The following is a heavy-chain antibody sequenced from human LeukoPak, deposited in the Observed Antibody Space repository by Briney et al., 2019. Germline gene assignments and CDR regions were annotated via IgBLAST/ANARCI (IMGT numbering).Heavy chain of an antibody. V-gene: IGHV3-7*01. J-gene: IGHJ6*02. CDR3: ARAPFYDILTGLYYYYGMDV. CDR2: IKQDGSEM. Sequence: PGGSLRLSCAASGFIFSNYWMTWVRQAPGKGLDWVANIKQDGSEMYYVDSVKGRFTISRDNAKNSLYLQMNSLRAEDTAVYYCARAPFYDILTGLYYYYGMDVWGQGTTVTVSS. CDR1: GFIFSNYW. D-gene: IGHD3-9*01.